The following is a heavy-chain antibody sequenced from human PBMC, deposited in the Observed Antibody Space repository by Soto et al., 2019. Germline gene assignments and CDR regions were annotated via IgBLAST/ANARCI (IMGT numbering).Heavy chain of an antibody. CDR2: ITHSGST. D-gene: IGHD2-15*01. Sequence: QVQLQQWGAGLLKPSETLSLTCAVYNGSFSGYYWSWVRQSPGKGLEWIGEITHSGSTNYSPSLRGRATISVDTSKNHFSLSLNSVTAADTGVYYFARVSSSGISCYLTCRYNYYVMDVWGQGTTVTVSS. CDR3: ARVSSSGISCYLTCRYNYYVMDV. V-gene: IGHV4-34*01. CDR1: NGSFSGYY. J-gene: IGHJ6*02.